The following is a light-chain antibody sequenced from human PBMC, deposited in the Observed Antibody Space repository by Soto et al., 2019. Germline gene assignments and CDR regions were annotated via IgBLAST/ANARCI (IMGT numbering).Light chain of an antibody. Sequence: QSVLPQPASVSGSPGQSITISCTGTSSDVGGYNYVSWYQQHPGKAPKLMIYDVSNRPSGVSNRFSGSKSGNTGSLTISGLQAEDEADYYCSSYTSSSTQVFGTGTKVTVL. J-gene: IGLJ1*01. CDR3: SSYTSSSTQV. CDR1: SSDVGGYNY. CDR2: DVS. V-gene: IGLV2-14*01.